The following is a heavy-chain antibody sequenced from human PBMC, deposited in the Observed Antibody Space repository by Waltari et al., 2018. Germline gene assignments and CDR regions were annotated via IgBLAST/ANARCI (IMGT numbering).Heavy chain of an antibody. CDR2: LYTTGST. J-gene: IGHJ3*02. D-gene: IGHD2-15*01. CDR1: NGPISSGSFY. CDR3: ARTGTVVVVPTAKGAFHI. Sequence: VQLQESGPGLVEPSQTLSLTCTVPNGPISSGSFYWRWIRQRAGKGLEWIGHLYTTGSTNYNPSLESRVTISADTSKNQFSLKLTSVTAADSAVYFCARTGTVVVVPTAKGAFHIWGQGTAVTVSS. V-gene: IGHV4-61*02.